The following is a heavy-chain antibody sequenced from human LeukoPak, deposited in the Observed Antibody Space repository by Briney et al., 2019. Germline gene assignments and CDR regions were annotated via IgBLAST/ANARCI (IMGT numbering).Heavy chain of an antibody. CDR1: GFTLSSYS. CDR2: ISSSSSYI. D-gene: IGHD1-14*01. CDR3: ARDQPQAY. Sequence: PGGSLRLSCAASGFTLSSYSMHWVRESTRKGLEWVSSISSSSSYIYYADSVKGRFTISRDNAKNSLYLQMNSLRAEDTAVYYCARDQPQAYWGQGTLVTVSS. J-gene: IGHJ4*02. V-gene: IGHV3-21*01.